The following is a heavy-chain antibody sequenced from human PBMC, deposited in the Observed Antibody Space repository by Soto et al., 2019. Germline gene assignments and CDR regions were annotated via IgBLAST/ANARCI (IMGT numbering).Heavy chain of an antibody. D-gene: IGHD4-17*01. V-gene: IGHV4-4*02. CDR1: GGSISSSNW. J-gene: IGHJ5*02. CDR2: IYHSGRT. Sequence: QVQLQESGPGLVKPSGTLSLTCAVSGGSISSSNWWSWVRQPPGKGLEWIGEIYHSGRTNYNPSLKSGVTISVAQAKNHCSLKLSSVTAAHTAVDYCAQSFMRYGVYEVRWFDPRGQGTLITVSS. CDR3: AQSFMRYGVYEVRWFDP.